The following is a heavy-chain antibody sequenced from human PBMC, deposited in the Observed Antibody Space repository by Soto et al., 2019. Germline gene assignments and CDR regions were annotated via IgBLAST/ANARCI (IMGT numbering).Heavy chain of an antibody. CDR1: GGSISSGGYY. CDR3: ARDLKMVYAANTPYYYDGMDV. CDR2: IYYSGST. J-gene: IGHJ6*02. V-gene: IGHV4-31*03. D-gene: IGHD2-8*01. Sequence: QVQLQESGPGLVKPSQTLSLTCTVSGGSISSGGYYWSWIRQHPGKGLEWIGYIYYSGSTYYNPSLKSRVTISVDTSKNQFSLKLSSVTAADTAVYYCARDLKMVYAANTPYYYDGMDVWGQGTTVTVSS.